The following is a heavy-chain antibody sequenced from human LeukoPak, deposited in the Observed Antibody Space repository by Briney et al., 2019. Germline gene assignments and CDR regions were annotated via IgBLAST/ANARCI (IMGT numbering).Heavy chain of an antibody. CDR3: ARDDRPVVVTPGYYGMDV. J-gene: IGHJ6*02. CDR2: ISYDGSNK. V-gene: IGHV3-30-3*01. CDR1: GFTFSSYA. D-gene: IGHD2-21*02. Sequence: HSGGSLRLSCAASGFTFSSYAMHWVRQAPGKGLEWVAVISYDGSNKYYADSVKGRFTISRDNSKNTLYLQMNSLRAEDTAVYYCARDDRPVVVTPGYYGMDVWGQGTTVTVSS.